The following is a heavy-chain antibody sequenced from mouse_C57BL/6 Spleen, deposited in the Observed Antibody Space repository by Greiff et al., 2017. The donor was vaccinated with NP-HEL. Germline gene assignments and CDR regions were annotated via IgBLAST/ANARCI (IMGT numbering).Heavy chain of an antibody. J-gene: IGHJ2*01. CDR2: IDPSDSET. CDR1: GYTFTSYW. Sequence: VQLQQPGAELVRPGSSVKLSCKASGYTFTSYWMHWVKQRPIQGLEWIGNIDPSDSETHYNQKFKDKATLTVDKSSSTAYMQLSSLTSEDSAVYYGARSYYYGSSLYYFDYWGQGTTLTVSS. V-gene: IGHV1-52*01. D-gene: IGHD1-1*01. CDR3: ARSYYYGSSLYYFDY.